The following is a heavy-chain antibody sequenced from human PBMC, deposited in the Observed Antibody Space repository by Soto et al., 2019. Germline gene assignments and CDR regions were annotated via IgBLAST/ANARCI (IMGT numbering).Heavy chain of an antibody. CDR2: ITGSGGDT. CDR3: AKGSASSRPYYFDF. J-gene: IGHJ4*02. V-gene: IGHV3-23*01. D-gene: IGHD2-2*01. CDR1: GFTFSSYA. Sequence: EVQLLESGGGFVQPGGSLRVSCAASGFTFSSYAMSWVRQAPGKGLEWVSAITGSGGDTYHADSVKGRFTISRDNTKNTLYLQMNSLRAEDTAIYYCAKGSASSRPYYFDFWGRGTLVTVSS.